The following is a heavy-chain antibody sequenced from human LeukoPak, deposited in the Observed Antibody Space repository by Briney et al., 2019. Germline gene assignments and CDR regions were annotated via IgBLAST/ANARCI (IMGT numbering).Heavy chain of an antibody. D-gene: IGHD3-3*01. V-gene: IGHV3-13*01. CDR2: IDIPGNT. Sequence: PGGSLRLSCAASGFTLSNYDMHWVRQATGKGLEWVSGIDIPGNTYYPDSVKGRFTISRDNSKNTLYLQMNSLRAEDTAVYYCGTLRFLEWLLSDYWGQGTLVTVSS. CDR3: GTLRFLEWLLSDY. CDR1: GFTLSNYD. J-gene: IGHJ4*02.